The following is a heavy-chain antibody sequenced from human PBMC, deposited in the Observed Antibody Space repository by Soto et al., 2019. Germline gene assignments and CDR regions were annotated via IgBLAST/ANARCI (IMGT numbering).Heavy chain of an antibody. V-gene: IGHV1-18*01. Sequence: ASVKVSCKASGYTFTSYGISWVRQAPGQGLEWMGWISAYNGNTNYAQKLQGRVTMTTDTSTSTAYMELRSLRSDDTAVYYCARPSAPLSWFGDSSEYYFDYWGQGTLVTVSS. D-gene: IGHD3-10*01. CDR1: GYTFTSYG. J-gene: IGHJ4*02. CDR2: ISAYNGNT. CDR3: ARPSAPLSWFGDSSEYYFDY.